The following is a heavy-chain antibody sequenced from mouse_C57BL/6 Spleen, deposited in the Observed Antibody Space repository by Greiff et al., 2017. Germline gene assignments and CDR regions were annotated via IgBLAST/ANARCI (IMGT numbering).Heavy chain of an antibody. CDR1: GSAFSSSW. D-gene: IGHD3-2*02. CDR3: ARSGGDYYAMDD. Sequence: QVQLQQSGPELVKPGASVKISCKASGSAFSSSWMNWVKQRPGKGLEWIGRIYPGGGDTNYNGKFKGKATLTADKSSSTADMPLSSRTSEDSAVYFCARSGGDYYAMDDWGQGTSVTVSS. V-gene: IGHV1-82*01. J-gene: IGHJ4*01. CDR2: IYPGGGDT.